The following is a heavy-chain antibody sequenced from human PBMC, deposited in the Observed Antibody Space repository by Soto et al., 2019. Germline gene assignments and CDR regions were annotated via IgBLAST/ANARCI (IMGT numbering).Heavy chain of an antibody. Sequence: ASVKVSCKASGGTFSSYAISWVRQAPGQGLEWMGGIIPILGIANYAQKFQGRVTITADKSTSTAYMELSSLRSEDTAVYYCARLGYWSGGSCYSSYYYYGMDVWGQGTTVTVSS. CDR3: ARLGYWSGGSCYSSYYYYGMDV. CDR1: GGTFSSYA. D-gene: IGHD2-15*01. CDR2: IIPILGIA. V-gene: IGHV1-69*10. J-gene: IGHJ6*02.